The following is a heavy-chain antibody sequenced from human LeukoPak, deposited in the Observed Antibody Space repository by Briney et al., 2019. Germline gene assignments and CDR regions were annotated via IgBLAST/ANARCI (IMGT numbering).Heavy chain of an antibody. CDR3: AKDLAIRGDS. CDR2: ILASGRGT. Sequence: GGSLRLSCAASGFTFNIYAMSWVRQAPGQGLEWVSAILASGRGTHYSESVKGRFTISRDDSKNTLYLKMGSLRAEDTAVYFCAKDLAIRGDSWGQGTLVTVSS. CDR1: GFTFNIYA. V-gene: IGHV3-23*01. J-gene: IGHJ5*01.